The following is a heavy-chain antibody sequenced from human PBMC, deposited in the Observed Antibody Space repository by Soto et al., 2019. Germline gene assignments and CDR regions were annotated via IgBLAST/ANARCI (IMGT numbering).Heavy chain of an antibody. V-gene: IGHV3-23*04. CDR1: GFIFGNYA. Sequence: EVQLVESGGGLVQPGGSLRLSCAASGFIFGNYALSWVRQAPGKGLEWLSLISGSGSSVYFADSVYGRLTISRDNSKNTLYRQMNSLRADDTAVYYCAKEAEMSVGYGMDVWGQGTTVTVSS. D-gene: IGHD3-10*01. J-gene: IGHJ6*02. CDR3: AKEAEMSVGYGMDV. CDR2: ISGSGSSV.